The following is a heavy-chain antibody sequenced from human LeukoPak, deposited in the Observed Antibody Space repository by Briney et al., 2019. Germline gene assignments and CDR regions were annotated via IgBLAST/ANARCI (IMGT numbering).Heavy chain of an antibody. J-gene: IGHJ4*02. D-gene: IGHD1-26*01. CDR3: ARGLKRGASLDY. CDR2: INHSGST. CDR1: GGSFSGYY. V-gene: IGHV4-34*01. Sequence: SETLSLTCAVYGGSFSGYYWSWIRQPPGKGLEWMGEINHSGSTNYNPSLKSRVTISVDTSKNQFSLKLSSVTAADTAVYYCARGLKRGASLDYWGQGTLVTVSS.